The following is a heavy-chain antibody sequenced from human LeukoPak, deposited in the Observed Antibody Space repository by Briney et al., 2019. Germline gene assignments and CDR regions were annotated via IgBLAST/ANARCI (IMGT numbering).Heavy chain of an antibody. CDR3: ARGFYDILTGHPDAFDI. D-gene: IGHD3-9*01. J-gene: IGHJ3*02. CDR1: GFTFSGYA. Sequence: GRSLRLSCAASGFTFSGYAMHWVRQAPGKGLEWVAVISYDGSNKYYADSVKGRFTISRDNSKNTLYLQMNSLRAEDTAVYYCARGFYDILTGHPDAFDIWGQGTMVTVSS. V-gene: IGHV3-30*04. CDR2: ISYDGSNK.